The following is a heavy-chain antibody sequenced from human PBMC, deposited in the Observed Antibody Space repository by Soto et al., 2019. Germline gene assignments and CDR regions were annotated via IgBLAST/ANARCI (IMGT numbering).Heavy chain of an antibody. CDR2: ISWDGGST. CDR3: EKLSQLSRAFDI. Sequence: EVQLVESGGVVVQPGGSLRLSCAASGFTFDDYTMHWVRQAPGKGLEWVSLISWDGGSTYYADSVKGRFTISRDNSKNSLYLQMNSLRAEDTALYYCEKLSQLSRAFDIWGQGTMVTVSS. CDR1: GFTFDDYT. D-gene: IGHD3-16*02. J-gene: IGHJ3*02. V-gene: IGHV3-43*01.